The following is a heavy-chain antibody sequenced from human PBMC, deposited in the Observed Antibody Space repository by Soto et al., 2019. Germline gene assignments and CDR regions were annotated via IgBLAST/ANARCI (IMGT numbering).Heavy chain of an antibody. D-gene: IGHD6-25*01. Sequence: QVQVQESGPGLVKPSQTLSLTCTVSGGSISSGGYYWSWIRQHPGKGLEWIGYIYYSGSTYYNPSLKSRLTISVDTSKNQFSLNLSSVTAADTAVYYCARDQRRFDANYGLDVWGQGTTVTVSS. CDR2: IYYSGST. CDR1: GGSISSGGYY. J-gene: IGHJ6*02. CDR3: ARDQRRFDANYGLDV. V-gene: IGHV4-31*03.